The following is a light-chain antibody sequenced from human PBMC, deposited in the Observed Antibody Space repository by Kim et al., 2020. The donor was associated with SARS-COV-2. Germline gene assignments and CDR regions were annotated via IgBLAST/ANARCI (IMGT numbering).Light chain of an antibody. Sequence: IQLTQPPSSLSASVGETVTITCRASQGINSNLAWYQQRPGKAPNLLIYSAFTLHSGVPSRFSGSGSGTDFTLTITSLQPEDFATYHCQQHHSFPLTFGGGTKVEI. J-gene: IGKJ4*01. V-gene: IGKV1-9*01. CDR1: QGINSN. CDR2: SAF. CDR3: QQHHSFPLT.